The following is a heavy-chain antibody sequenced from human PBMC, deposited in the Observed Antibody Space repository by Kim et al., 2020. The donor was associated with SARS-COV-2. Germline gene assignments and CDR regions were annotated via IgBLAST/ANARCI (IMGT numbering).Heavy chain of an antibody. CDR3: AREGGITIFGVVIPKDYYYGMDV. J-gene: IGHJ6*02. CDR1: GFTFSSYA. Sequence: GGSLRLSCAASGFTFSSYAMHWVCQAPGKGLEWVAVISYDGSNKYYADSVKGRFTISRDNSKNTLYLQMNSLRAEDTAVYYCAREGGITIFGVVIPKDYYYGMDVWGQGTTVTVSS. CDR2: ISYDGSNK. V-gene: IGHV3-30*04. D-gene: IGHD3-3*01.